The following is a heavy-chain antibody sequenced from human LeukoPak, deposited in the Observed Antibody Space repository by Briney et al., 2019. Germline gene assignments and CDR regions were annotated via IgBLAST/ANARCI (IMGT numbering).Heavy chain of an antibody. V-gene: IGHV3-30*02. J-gene: IGHJ6*03. CDR3: AREYSSSWYSYYYYYMDV. CDR1: GLTFSSYG. Sequence: PGGSLRLSCAASGLTFSSYGMHWVRQAPGKGLEWVAYIRYDGSNKYYADSVKGRFTISRDNAKNSLYLQMNSLRAEDTAVYYCAREYSSSWYSYYYYYMDVWGKGTTVTISS. D-gene: IGHD6-13*01. CDR2: IRYDGSNK.